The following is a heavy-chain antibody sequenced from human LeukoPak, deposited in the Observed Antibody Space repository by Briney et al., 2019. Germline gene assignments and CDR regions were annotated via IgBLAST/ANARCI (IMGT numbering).Heavy chain of an antibody. CDR2: ISAYNGNT. J-gene: IGHJ4*02. CDR1: GYTFTSYG. V-gene: IGHV1-18*01. CDR3: ARGYCSSTSCYAPPDY. Sequence: ASVKVSCKASGYTFTSYGISWVRQAPGQGLEWMGWISAYNGNTNYAQKLEGRVTMTTDTSTSTAYMELRSLRSDDTAVYYCARGYCSSTSCYAPPDYWGQGTLVTVSS. D-gene: IGHD2-2*01.